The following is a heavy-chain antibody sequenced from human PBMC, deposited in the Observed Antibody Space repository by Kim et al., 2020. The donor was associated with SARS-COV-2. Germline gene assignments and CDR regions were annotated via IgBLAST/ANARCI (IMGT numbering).Heavy chain of an antibody. D-gene: IGHD3-3*01. V-gene: IGHV3-33*01. CDR3: ARGGVGWLSDFDP. CDR1: GFTFSSYG. CDR2: IWYDGSKK. J-gene: IGHJ5*02. Sequence: GGSLRLSCAASGFTFSSYGMHWVRQAPGKGLEWVAVIWYDGSKKYYADSVKGRFTISRDNSKSTLYLQMNSLRAEDTAVYYCARGGVGWLSDFDPWGQGTLVTVSS.